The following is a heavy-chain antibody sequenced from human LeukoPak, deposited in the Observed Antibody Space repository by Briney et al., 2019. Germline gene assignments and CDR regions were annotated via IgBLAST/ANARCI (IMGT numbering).Heavy chain of an antibody. CDR2: TFSSGST. CDR1: AGSINSGTDY. J-gene: IGHJ3*02. D-gene: IGHD2-15*01. V-gene: IGHV4-61*09. Sequence: SQTLSLNCTVSAGSINSGTDYWSWIRQPPGKRLEWIGHTFSSGSTNYNPSLKSRVTISVDTSKNQFSLSLTSVTAADTAIYYCAKTWSGTFHIWAQGTMVTVSS. CDR3: AKTWSGTFHI.